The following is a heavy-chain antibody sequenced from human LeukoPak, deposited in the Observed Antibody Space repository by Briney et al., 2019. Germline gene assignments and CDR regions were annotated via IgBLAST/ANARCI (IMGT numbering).Heavy chain of an antibody. D-gene: IGHD2-15*01. CDR2: IRYDGSDK. CDR1: GFTFSSYG. J-gene: IGHJ4*02. CDR3: AKERKPYCSGGSCYVPFDY. V-gene: IGHV3-30*02. Sequence: GGSLRLSCAASGFTFSSYGIHWVRQAPVKGLEWVAFIRYDGSDKYFADIVKGRFTISRDNSKNTLYLQMNSLRAEDTAVYYCAKERKPYCSGGSCYVPFDYWGQGTLVTVSS.